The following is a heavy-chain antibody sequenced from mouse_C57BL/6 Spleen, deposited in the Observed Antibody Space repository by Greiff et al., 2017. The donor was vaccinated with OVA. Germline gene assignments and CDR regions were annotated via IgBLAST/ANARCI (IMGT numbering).Heavy chain of an antibody. J-gene: IGHJ1*03. CDR3: ARASNYYGSSYEYFDV. CDR2: IYPNNGGT. Sequence: EVQPQQSGPELVKPGASVKIPCKASGYTFTDYIMDWVKQSHGKSLEWIGDIYPNNGGTIYNQKFKGKATLTVDKSSSTAYMELRSLTSEDTAVYYCARASNYYGSSYEYFDVWGTGTTVTVSS. V-gene: IGHV1-18*01. D-gene: IGHD1-1*01. CDR1: GYTFTDYI.